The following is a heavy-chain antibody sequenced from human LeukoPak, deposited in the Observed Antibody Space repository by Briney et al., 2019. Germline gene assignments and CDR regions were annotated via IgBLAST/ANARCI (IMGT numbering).Heavy chain of an antibody. J-gene: IGHJ6*02. CDR2: ISWDGGST. V-gene: IGHV3-43*01. Sequence: GGSLRLSCAASGFTSDDYAMHWVRQAPGKGLEWVSLISWDGGSTYYADSVKGRFTISRDNSKNSLYLQMNSLRTEDTALYYCAKDIGGYSGPKNGMDVWGQGTTVTVSS. D-gene: IGHD1-26*01. CDR1: GFTSDDYA. CDR3: AKDIGGYSGPKNGMDV.